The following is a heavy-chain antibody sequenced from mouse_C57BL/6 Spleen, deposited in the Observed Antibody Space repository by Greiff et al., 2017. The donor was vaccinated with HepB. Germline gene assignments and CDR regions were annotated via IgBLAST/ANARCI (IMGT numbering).Heavy chain of an antibody. CDR2: IRNKANNHAT. CDR3: TRHDGYYVDWFAY. V-gene: IGHV6-6*01. D-gene: IGHD2-3*01. CDR1: GFTFSDAW. J-gene: IGHJ3*01. Sequence: EVKLEESGGGLVQPGGSMKLSCAASGFTFSDAWMDWVRQSPEKGLEWVAEIRNKANNHATYYAESVKGRFTISRDDSKSSVYLQMNSLRAEDTGIYYCTRHDGYYVDWFAYWGQGTLVTVSA.